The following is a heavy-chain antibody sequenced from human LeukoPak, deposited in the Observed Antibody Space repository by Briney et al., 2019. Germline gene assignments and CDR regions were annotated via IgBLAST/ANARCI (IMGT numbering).Heavy chain of an antibody. CDR2: ISSNGGST. V-gene: IGHV3-64*02. D-gene: IGHD3-10*01. CDR3: ARMTLYGSGTVD. Sequence: GGSLRLSCAASGFTFSSYAMHWVRQAPGKGLEYVSGISSNGGSTYYAGSVKGRFTITRDNSKNTVNLQMGSLRIEDTAVYHCARMTLYGSGTVDWGQGILVTVSS. J-gene: IGHJ4*02. CDR1: GFTFSSYA.